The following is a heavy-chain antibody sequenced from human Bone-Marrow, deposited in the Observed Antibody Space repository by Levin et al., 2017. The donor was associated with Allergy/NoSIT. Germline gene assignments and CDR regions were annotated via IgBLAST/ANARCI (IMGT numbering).Heavy chain of an antibody. CDR2: STNKATSYTK. Sequence: TGGSLRLSCAVSGFTFSDHYMDWVRQAPGKGLEWVGRSTNKATSYTKEYAASVKGRFTISRDDSENSLYLQMSSLKTEDTAVYYCARAAYDHGWDYWGQGTLVTVSS. CDR3: ARAAYDHGWDY. D-gene: IGHD4/OR15-4a*01. CDR1: GFTFSDHY. V-gene: IGHV3-72*01. J-gene: IGHJ4*02.